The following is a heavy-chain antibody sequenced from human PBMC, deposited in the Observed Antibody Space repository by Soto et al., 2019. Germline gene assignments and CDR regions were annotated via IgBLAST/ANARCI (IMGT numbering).Heavy chain of an antibody. CDR1: GYTFTDYW. CDR2: IYPGDSDT. D-gene: IGHD6-19*01. J-gene: IGHJ6*02. CDR3: ARNSSNFRYYYYAMDG. V-gene: IGHV5-51*01. Sequence: LKISCKGSGYTFTDYWIGWVRQLPGKGLEWMGIIYPGDSDTRYSPSFQGHVTSTVDKSTSTAYLQWNTLKASDTAMYYCARNSSNFRYYYYAMDGWGQGTTVTVS.